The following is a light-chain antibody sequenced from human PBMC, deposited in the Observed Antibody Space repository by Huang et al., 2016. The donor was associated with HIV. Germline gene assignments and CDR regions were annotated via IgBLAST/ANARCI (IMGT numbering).Light chain of an antibody. CDR1: QSLSSSY. V-gene: IGKV3D-20*01. CDR2: DAS. Sequence: EIVLTQSPATLSLSPGERATLSCGASQSLSSSYLAWYQQKPGLAPRLLIYDASNRATGIPDRFIGSGSGTDFTLTISRLEPEDFAVYYCQQYGSSPLTFGGGTKVEIK. CDR3: QQYGSSPLT. J-gene: IGKJ4*01.